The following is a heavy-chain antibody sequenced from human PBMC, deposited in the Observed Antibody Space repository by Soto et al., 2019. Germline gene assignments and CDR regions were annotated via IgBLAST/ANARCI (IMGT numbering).Heavy chain of an antibody. CDR3: ARDGRPLPPWIDDSSGYFSNYYYGMDV. D-gene: IGHD3-22*01. CDR2: ISYDGSNK. V-gene: IGHV3-30-3*01. Sequence: GGSLRLSCAASGFTFSSYAMHWVRQAPGKGLEWVAVISYDGSNKYYADSVKGRFTISRDNSKNTLYLQMNSLRAEDTAVYYCARDGRPLPPWIDDSSGYFSNYYYGMDVWGQGTTVTVSS. J-gene: IGHJ6*02. CDR1: GFTFSSYA.